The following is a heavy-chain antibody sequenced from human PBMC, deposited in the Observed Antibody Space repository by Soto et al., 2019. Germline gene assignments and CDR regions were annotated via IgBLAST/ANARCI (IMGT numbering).Heavy chain of an antibody. V-gene: IGHV3-30-3*01. CDR2: ISYDGSNK. CDR3: ARDPHWWLPRGYYFDY. Sequence: QVQLVESGGGVVQPGRSLRLSCAASGFTFSSYAMHWVRQAPGKGLEWVAVISYDGSNKYYADSVKGRFTISRDNSKNTLYLQMNSLRAEDTAVYYCARDPHWWLPRGYYFDYWGQGTLVTVSS. CDR1: GFTFSSYA. D-gene: IGHD2-15*01. J-gene: IGHJ4*02.